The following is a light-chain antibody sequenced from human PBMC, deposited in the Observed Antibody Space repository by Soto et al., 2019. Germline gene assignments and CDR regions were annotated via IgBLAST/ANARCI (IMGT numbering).Light chain of an antibody. CDR3: QKYNSPPRT. CDR1: QDIANF. J-gene: IGKJ1*01. V-gene: IGKV1-27*01. CDR2: AAS. Sequence: DIQMTQSPSSLSASVGDRVSITCRASQDIANFLAWYQHKPGKVPTLLLYAASTLQSGVPSRVSGSASGTDFTLTISSLQPEDVATDYCQKYNSPPRTFGQGTKVEV.